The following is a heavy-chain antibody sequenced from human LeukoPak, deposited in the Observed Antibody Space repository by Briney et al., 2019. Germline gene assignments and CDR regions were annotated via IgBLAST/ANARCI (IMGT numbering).Heavy chain of an antibody. CDR2: INPNSGGT. Sequence: ASVKVSCKASGYTFTGYYMHWARQAPGQGLEWMGWINPNSGGTNYAQKFQGRVTMTRDTSISTAYMELSRLRSDDTAVYYCARDTLNSYGPTGFDYWGQGTLVTVSS. V-gene: IGHV1-2*02. CDR3: ARDTLNSYGPTGFDY. CDR1: GYTFTGYY. D-gene: IGHD5-18*01. J-gene: IGHJ4*02.